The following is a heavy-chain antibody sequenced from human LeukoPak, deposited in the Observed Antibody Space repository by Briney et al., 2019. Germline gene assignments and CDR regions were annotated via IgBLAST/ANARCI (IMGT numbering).Heavy chain of an antibody. V-gene: IGHV3-30-3*01. Sequence: HPGGSLRLSCAASGFTVSSYAMHWVRQAPGKGLEWAAVTSYDGSNKYYADSVKGRFTISRDNSKNTLYLQMNSLRPEDTAVYYCARGLWSGYQAPVDYWGQGTLVTVSS. CDR2: TSYDGSNK. CDR1: GFTVSSYA. CDR3: ARGLWSGYQAPVDY. D-gene: IGHD3-3*01. J-gene: IGHJ4*02.